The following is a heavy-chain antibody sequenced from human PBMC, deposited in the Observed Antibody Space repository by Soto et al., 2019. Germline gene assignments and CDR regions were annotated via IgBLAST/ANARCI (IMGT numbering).Heavy chain of an antibody. Sequence: HSQTLSLTCAISGDSVASNSAAWNWIRQSPSRGLEWLGRTYYRSKWYTDYAESVKSRITINPDTSKNQVSLQLKSVTPEDTAVYYCTPGATGGRYENYYYGIDVWGKGTTVTVPS. J-gene: IGHJ6*04. CDR1: GDSVASNSAA. V-gene: IGHV6-1*01. D-gene: IGHD3-9*01. CDR3: TPGATGGRYENYYYGIDV. CDR2: TYYRSKWYT.